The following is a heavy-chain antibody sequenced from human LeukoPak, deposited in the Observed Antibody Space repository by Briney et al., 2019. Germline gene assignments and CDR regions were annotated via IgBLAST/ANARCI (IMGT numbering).Heavy chain of an antibody. J-gene: IGHJ4*02. V-gene: IGHV4-59*03. Sequence: PSETLSLTCSVSDGSIRTYYWSWLRQSPGQGLEWLRNIYYRGDINYNPSLKSRVSISIDTSKNQFSLKVTSLTAADTAVYYCATNKDWAEADWGQGTLVIVSS. CDR1: DGSIRTYY. D-gene: IGHD3/OR15-3a*01. CDR3: ATNKDWAEAD. CDR2: IYYRGDI.